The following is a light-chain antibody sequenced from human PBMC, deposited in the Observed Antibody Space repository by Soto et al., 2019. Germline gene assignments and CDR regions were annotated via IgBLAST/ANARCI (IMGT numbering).Light chain of an antibody. J-gene: IGKJ1*01. CDR1: QSVSSSY. Sequence: EIVLTQSPGTLSLSPGERATLSCRASQSVSSSYLAWYQQKPGQAPRLLIYGASSRATGIPDRFSGSGSGTDFTLTISRLEPEDFEVYYCQQYGSSQWTLGQGTKADIK. V-gene: IGKV3-20*01. CDR3: QQYGSSQWT. CDR2: GAS.